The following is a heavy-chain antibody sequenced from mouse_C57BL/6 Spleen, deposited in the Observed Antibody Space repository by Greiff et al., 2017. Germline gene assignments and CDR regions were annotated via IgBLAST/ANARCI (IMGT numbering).Heavy chain of an antibody. CDR3: TRGYSNYPYYYAMDY. CDR1: GFTFSDAW. CDR2: IRNKANNHAT. D-gene: IGHD2-5*01. V-gene: IGHV6-6*01. J-gene: IGHJ4*01. Sequence: EVHLVESGGGLVQPGGSMKLSCAASGFTFSDAWMDWVRQSPEKGLEWVAEIRNKANNHATYYAESVKGRFTISRDDSKSSVYLQMNSLRAEDTGIYYCTRGYSNYPYYYAMDYWGQGTSVTVSS.